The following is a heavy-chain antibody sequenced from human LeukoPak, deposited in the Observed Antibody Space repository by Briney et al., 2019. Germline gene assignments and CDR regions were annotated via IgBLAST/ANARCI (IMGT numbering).Heavy chain of an antibody. CDR1: GFPFSTHS. CDR3: ARWHQLALDY. CDR2: ISSSGSYI. V-gene: IGHV3-21*01. D-gene: IGHD6-13*01. J-gene: IGHJ4*02. Sequence: GGSLRLSCAASGFPFSTHSMNWVRQAPRMGLEWVSSISSSGSYIYYADSVKGRFIISRDNAKNSLYLQMYSLRAEDTAVYYCARWHQLALDYWGQGTLVTVSS.